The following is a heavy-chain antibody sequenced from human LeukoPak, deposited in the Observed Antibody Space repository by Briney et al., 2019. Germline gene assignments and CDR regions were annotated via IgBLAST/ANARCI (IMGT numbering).Heavy chain of an antibody. Sequence: ASVKVSCNTSGYTFTNFGLTWVRQAPGQGLEWLGWISGHSGNANYAQKSQDRVVMTTDRSTGTAYMELRSVRSDDTAVYYCARCYSSSWQRLDNWGQGTLVIVSS. V-gene: IGHV1-18*01. J-gene: IGHJ4*02. CDR1: GYTFTNFG. CDR2: ISGHSGNA. D-gene: IGHD6-13*01. CDR3: ARCYSSSWQRLDN.